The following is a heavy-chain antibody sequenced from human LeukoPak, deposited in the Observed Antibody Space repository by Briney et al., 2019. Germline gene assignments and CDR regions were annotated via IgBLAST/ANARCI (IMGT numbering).Heavy chain of an antibody. V-gene: IGHV1-18*01. J-gene: IGHJ1*01. CDR2: ISAYNGNT. CDR1: GYTFTSYG. D-gene: IGHD6-6*01. CDR3: ARDRQEYSTSFGLD. Sequence: AAVKVSCKASGYTFTSYGISWVRQAPGQGLEWMGGISAYNGNTNYAQKLEGRVTMTTATSTSTAYMELRSLRSDDTAVYYCARDRQEYSTSFGLDWDQGPLVTVSS.